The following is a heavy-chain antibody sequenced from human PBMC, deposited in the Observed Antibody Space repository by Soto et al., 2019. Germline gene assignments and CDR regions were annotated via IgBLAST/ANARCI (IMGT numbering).Heavy chain of an antibody. CDR2: INPNSGDT. Sequence: VQVVQSGAEVKKPGASVRVSCKTSGFTFTGHYIHWVRQAPGQGLEWMGWINPNSGDTDYPQKFQGRVTMTRDTSINTAHLELSGLRSDDTATYYCARDGYTSAPYMWGQGTLVLVSS. V-gene: IGHV1-2*02. J-gene: IGHJ4*02. D-gene: IGHD5-12*01. CDR1: GFTFTGHY. CDR3: ARDGYTSAPYM.